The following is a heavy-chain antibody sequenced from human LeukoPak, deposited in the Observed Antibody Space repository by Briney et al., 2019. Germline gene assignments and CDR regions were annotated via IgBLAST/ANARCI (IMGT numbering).Heavy chain of an antibody. CDR1: GFTFSSYW. CDR3: ARIRRFPNWFDP. CDR2: IDTHGSTT. D-gene: IGHD2-21*01. J-gene: IGHJ5*02. V-gene: IGHV3-74*01. Sequence: GGSLRLSCAASGFTFSSYWMHWVRQVPGEGLVWVSRIDTHGSTTDYADSMRGRFTISRDNSKNTLYLQMNSLRAEDTAVYYCARIRRFPNWFDPWGQGTLVTVSS.